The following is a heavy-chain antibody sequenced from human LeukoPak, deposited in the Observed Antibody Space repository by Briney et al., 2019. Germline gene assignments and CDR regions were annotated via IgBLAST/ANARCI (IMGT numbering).Heavy chain of an antibody. D-gene: IGHD3/OR15-3a*01. CDR3: ARGFGLEEEPYYFDY. V-gene: IGHV3-53*01. Sequence: PGGSLRLSCAASGFTVSSNYMSWVRQAPGKGLEWVSVIYSGGSTYYADSVRGRFTISRDNSKNTLYLQMNSLRAEDTAVYYCARGFGLEEEPYYFDYWGQGTLVTVSS. J-gene: IGHJ4*02. CDR2: IYSGGST. CDR1: GFTVSSNY.